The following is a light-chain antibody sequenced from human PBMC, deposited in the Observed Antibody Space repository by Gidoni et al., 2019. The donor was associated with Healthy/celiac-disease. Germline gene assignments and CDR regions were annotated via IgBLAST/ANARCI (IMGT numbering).Light chain of an antibody. CDR1: QCVSSY. J-gene: IGKJ4*01. Sequence: EIVWTQSPATLSLSPRERATLSCRASQCVSSYLAWYQQKPGPAPRLLIYDASNRATGIPARFSGSGSGTDFTLTISSLEPEDFAVYYCQQRSNWPLTFGGGTKVEIK. V-gene: IGKV3-11*01. CDR2: DAS. CDR3: QQRSNWPLT.